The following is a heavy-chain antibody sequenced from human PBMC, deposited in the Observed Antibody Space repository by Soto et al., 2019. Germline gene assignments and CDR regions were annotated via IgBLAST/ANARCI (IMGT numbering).Heavy chain of an antibody. V-gene: IGHV3-53*04. CDR2: IYSGGST. D-gene: IGHD4-17*01. J-gene: IGHJ6*03. CDR1: GFTVSSNY. Sequence: GGSLRLSCAASGFTVSSNYMSWVRQAPGKGLGWVSVIYSGGSTYYAAPVKGRFTISRHNSKNTLYLQMNSLRAEDTAVYYCASNVNHDYGDYAYYYYMDVWGKGTTVTVSS. CDR3: ASNVNHDYGDYAYYYYMDV.